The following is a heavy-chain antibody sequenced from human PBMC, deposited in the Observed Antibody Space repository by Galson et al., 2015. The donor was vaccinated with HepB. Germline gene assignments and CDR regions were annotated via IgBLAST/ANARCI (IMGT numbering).Heavy chain of an antibody. V-gene: IGHV3-23*01. CDR1: GFTFNNYA. CDR2: ISSSGGTT. J-gene: IGHJ3*01. D-gene: IGHD3-22*01. CDR3: AKEKGLVYFGRSASQWGALDL. Sequence: SLRLSCAASGFTFNNYAMNWVRHIPGKGLDCVSTISSSGGTTYYADSVKGRFTISRDNSKKTVWLQMNSLRVEDTAVYYCAKEKGLVYFGRSASQWGALDLWGQGTVVTVSS.